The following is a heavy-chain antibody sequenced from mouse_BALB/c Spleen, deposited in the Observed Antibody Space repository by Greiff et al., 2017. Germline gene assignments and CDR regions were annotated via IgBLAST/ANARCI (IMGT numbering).Heavy chain of an antibody. CDR1: GISITTGNYR. CDR3: ARVYGNYGYFDY. J-gene: IGHJ2*01. CDR2: IYYSGTI. V-gene: IGHV3-5*02. D-gene: IGHD2-1*01. Sequence: EVQLQQSGPGLVKPSQTVSLTCTVTGISITTGNYRWSWIRQFPGNKLEWIGYIYYSGTITYNPSLTSRTTITRDTSKNQFFLEMNSLTAEDTATYYCARVYGNYGYFDYWGQGTTLTVSS.